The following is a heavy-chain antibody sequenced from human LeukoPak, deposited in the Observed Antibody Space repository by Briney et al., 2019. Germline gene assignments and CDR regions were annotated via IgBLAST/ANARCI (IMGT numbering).Heavy chain of an antibody. CDR3: ARSRGSSSTFDY. Sequence: SVKGRFTISRDNAKNSLYLQMNSLRAEDTAVYYCARSRGSSSTFDYWGQGTLVTVSS. D-gene: IGHD1-26*01. V-gene: IGHV3-11*06. J-gene: IGHJ4*02.